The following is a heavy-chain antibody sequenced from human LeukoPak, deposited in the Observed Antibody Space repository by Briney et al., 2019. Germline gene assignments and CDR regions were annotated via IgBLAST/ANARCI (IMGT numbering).Heavy chain of an antibody. CDR3: ATGGYDSSGYYPTFDY. Sequence: SETLSLTCTVSGGSISSYYWSWIRQPPGKGLEWIGYIYYSGSTNYNPSLKSRVTISVDTSKNQFSLKLSSVTAADTAVYYCATGGYDSSGYYPTFDYWGQGTLVTVSS. CDR2: IYYSGST. CDR1: GGSISSYY. J-gene: IGHJ4*02. D-gene: IGHD3-22*01. V-gene: IGHV4-59*01.